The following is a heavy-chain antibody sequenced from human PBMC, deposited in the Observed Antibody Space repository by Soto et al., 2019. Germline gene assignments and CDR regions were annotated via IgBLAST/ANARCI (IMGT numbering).Heavy chain of an antibody. D-gene: IGHD6-6*01. CDR3: SRDLGCIAAPIPV. Sequence: QVQLVQSGAEVKKPGSSVKVSCKASGGTFSSYTISWVRQAPGQGLEWMGRIIPILGIANYAQKFQGRVTITPHKSTSTAYMDLSSLTSEDTAVYYCSRDLGCIAAPIPVWFQGTMVTVSS. J-gene: IGHJ3*01. CDR2: IIPILGIA. CDR1: GGTFSSYT. V-gene: IGHV1-69*08.